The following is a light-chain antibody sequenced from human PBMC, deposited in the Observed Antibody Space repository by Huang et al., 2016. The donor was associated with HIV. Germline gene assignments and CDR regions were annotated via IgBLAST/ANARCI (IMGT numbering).Light chain of an antibody. CDR2: GAT. CDR1: QSVKNNS. J-gene: IGKJ1*01. CDR3: QQYGSSPKT. V-gene: IGKV3-20*01. Sequence: EIVLTQSPGTLSLSPGERATLSCRASQSVKNNSLAWYQQKPGQAPRLLIYGATSRATGIPDRFSGSGSGTDFTLTSSRLEPEDFAVFYFQQYGSSPKTFGQGTKVEI.